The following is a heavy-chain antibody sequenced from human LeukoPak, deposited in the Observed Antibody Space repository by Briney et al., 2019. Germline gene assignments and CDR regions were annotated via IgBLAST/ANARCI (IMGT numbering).Heavy chain of an antibody. CDR1: GGSISSGGYY. Sequence: SQTLSLTCTVSGGSISSGGYYWSWIRQPAGKGLEWIGRIYTSGSTNYNPSLKSRVTISVDMSKNHFSLKLSSVTDADTAVYYCARVLLNYYGSGSPDYWGQGTLVTVSS. J-gene: IGHJ4*02. CDR2: IYTSGST. CDR3: ARVLLNYYGSGSPDY. V-gene: IGHV4-61*02. D-gene: IGHD3-10*01.